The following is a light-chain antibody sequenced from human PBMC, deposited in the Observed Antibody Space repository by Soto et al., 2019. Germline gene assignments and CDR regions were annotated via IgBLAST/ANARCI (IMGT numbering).Light chain of an antibody. V-gene: IGKV3D-7*01. Sequence: EIVVTQSPGTLSLSPVEIATLSFMASQSIDSNYLSWYQQKPGQAPRFIISGASTRATGTPARFSGSGSGTDFTLTISSLQPEDFAVYYCQQDYNLPFTFGQGTRLENK. CDR2: GAS. CDR3: QQDYNLPFT. CDR1: QSIDSNY. J-gene: IGKJ5*01.